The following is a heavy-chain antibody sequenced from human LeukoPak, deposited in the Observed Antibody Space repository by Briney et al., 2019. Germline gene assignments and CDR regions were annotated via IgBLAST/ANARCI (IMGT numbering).Heavy chain of an antibody. D-gene: IGHD6-13*01. Sequence: SETLSLTCAVYGGSLSGYYWTWIRQSPEMGLEWIGEINHVGSTNYNPSLKSRVTILVDTSKNQFSLKLSSVTAADTAVYYRVRGPPSIAAGGTVRYYYYGLDVWGPGTTVTVSS. CDR2: INHVGST. V-gene: IGHV4-34*01. CDR1: GGSLSGYY. J-gene: IGHJ6*02. CDR3: VRGPPSIAAGGTVRYYYYGLDV.